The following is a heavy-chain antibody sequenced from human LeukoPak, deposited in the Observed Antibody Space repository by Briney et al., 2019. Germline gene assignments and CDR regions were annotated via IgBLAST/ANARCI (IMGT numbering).Heavy chain of an antibody. D-gene: IGHD3-22*01. CDR2: IYYSGST. Sequence: PSETLSLTCTVSGGPISSYYWSWIRQPPGKGLEWIGYIYYSGSTNYNPSLKSRVTMSLDTSKNQFSLRLSSVTAADTAVYYCARLYFYGTSAYYKAVSAFDIWGQGTMVTVSS. CDR1: GGPISSYY. CDR3: ARLYFYGTSAYYKAVSAFDI. V-gene: IGHV4-59*08. J-gene: IGHJ3*02.